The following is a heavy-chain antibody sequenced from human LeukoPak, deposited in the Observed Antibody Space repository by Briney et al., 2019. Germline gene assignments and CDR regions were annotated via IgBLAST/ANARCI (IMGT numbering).Heavy chain of an antibody. CDR1: GGSISSGGYY. CDR3: ARAGSSCQFDY. CDR2: IYYSGST. D-gene: IGHD2-2*01. V-gene: IGHV4-31*03. Sequence: SQTLSLTCTVSGGSISSGGYYWSWIRRHPGKGLEWIGYIYYSGSTYYNPSLKSRVTISVDTSKNQFSLKLSSVTAADTAVYYCARAGSSCQFDYWGQGTLVTVSS. J-gene: IGHJ4*02.